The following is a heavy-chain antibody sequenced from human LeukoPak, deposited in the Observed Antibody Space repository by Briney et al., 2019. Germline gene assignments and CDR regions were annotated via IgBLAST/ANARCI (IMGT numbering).Heavy chain of an antibody. Sequence: ASVKVSCKASGYTFTSYDINWVRQATGQGLEWMGWMNPNSGNTGYAQKFQGRVTITRNTSISTAYMELSSLRSEDTAVYYCARGTDSSGYYWNYYYMDVWGKGTTVTVSS. D-gene: IGHD3-22*01. V-gene: IGHV1-8*01. J-gene: IGHJ6*03. CDR2: MNPNSGNT. CDR1: GYTFTSYD. CDR3: ARGTDSSGYYWNYYYMDV.